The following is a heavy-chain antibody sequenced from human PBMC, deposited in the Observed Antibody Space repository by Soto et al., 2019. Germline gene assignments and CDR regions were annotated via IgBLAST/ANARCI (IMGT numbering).Heavy chain of an antibody. CDR1: GGSISSHY. CDR2: IYYRGST. D-gene: IGHD1-26*01. V-gene: IGHV4-59*11. J-gene: IGHJ6*02. CDR3: ARDGREASGMDV. Sequence: TLSLTCTVSGGSISSHYWSWVRQAPGKGLEWIGHIYYRGSTSYNPSLRSRSTISVDTSNNQFSLKLNSVTTADTAVYYCARDGREASGMDVWGQGTKVTVSS.